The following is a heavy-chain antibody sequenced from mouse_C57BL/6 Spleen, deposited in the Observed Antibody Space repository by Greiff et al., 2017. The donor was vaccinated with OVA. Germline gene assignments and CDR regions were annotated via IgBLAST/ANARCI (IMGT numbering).Heavy chain of an antibody. D-gene: IGHD2-4*01. J-gene: IGHJ4*01. CDR3: ARCPHYDPRAMDY. V-gene: IGHV1-75*01. Sequence: QVQLQQSGPELVKPGASVKISCKASGYTFTDYYINWVKQRPGQGLEWIGWIFPGSGSTYYNEKFKGKATLTVDKSSSTAYMLLSSLTSEDSAVDFCARCPHYDPRAMDYWGQGTSVTVSS. CDR2: IFPGSGST. CDR1: GYTFTDYY.